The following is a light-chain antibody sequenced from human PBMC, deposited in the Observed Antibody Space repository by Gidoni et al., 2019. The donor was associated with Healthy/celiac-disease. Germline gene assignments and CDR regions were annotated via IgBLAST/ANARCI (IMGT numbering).Light chain of an antibody. Sequence: EIVLTQSPGTLSLSPGERATLSCRASQSVTNNYLAWYQQKPGQAPRLVIYDASNRATGIPDRISGRGAGPDFTLTSSRQEPEDLAYYYCQQSGSSPYTFGQGSKLEIK. J-gene: IGKJ2*01. CDR2: DAS. V-gene: IGKV3-20*01. CDR1: QSVTNNY. CDR3: QQSGSSPYT.